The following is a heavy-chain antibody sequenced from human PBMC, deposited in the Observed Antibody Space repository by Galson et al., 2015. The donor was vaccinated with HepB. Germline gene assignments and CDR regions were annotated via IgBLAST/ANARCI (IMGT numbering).Heavy chain of an antibody. J-gene: IGHJ4*02. D-gene: IGHD2-2*01. V-gene: IGHV3-23*01. Sequence: SLSLSCAASGFTFSSAAMTWVRQAPGKGLARVSPISSRGVSTYYADSVKGRFTIARDDSKNTLYLHMNNLRAEDTAVYYCAKDMQATYWGQGTQVTVSS. CDR3: AKDMQATY. CDR2: ISSRGVST. CDR1: GFTFSSAA.